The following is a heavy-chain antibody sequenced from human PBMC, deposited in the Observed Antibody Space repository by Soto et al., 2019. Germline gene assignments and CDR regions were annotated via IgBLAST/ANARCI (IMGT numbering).Heavy chain of an antibody. CDR2: ISYDGSNK. J-gene: IGHJ5*02. D-gene: IGHD3-22*01. CDR1: GFTFSNYA. Sequence: QVQLVESGGGVVQPGRSLRLSCAASGFTFSNYAMHWVRQAPGKGLEWVAVISYDGSNKYYADSVKGRFTISRDNSKKTLYLQLNSLRDEDTAVYYCANFYYDSRGTTVGFDPWGQGTLVTVSS. V-gene: IGHV3-30*18. CDR3: ANFYYDSRGTTVGFDP.